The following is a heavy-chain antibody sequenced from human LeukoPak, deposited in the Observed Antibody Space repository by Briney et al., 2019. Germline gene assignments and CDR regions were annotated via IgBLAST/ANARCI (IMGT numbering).Heavy chain of an antibody. CDR2: IYYSGST. Sequence: VKPSETLSLTCTVSGGSISSSSYYWGWIRQPPGKGLERIGSIYYSGSTYYNPSLKSRVTISVDTSKNQFSLKLSSVTAADTAVYYCASHDVDYDYVWGSFSSWYFDYWGQGTLVTVSS. J-gene: IGHJ4*02. V-gene: IGHV4-39*01. CDR3: ASHDVDYDYVWGSFSSWYFDY. CDR1: GGSISSSSYY. D-gene: IGHD3-16*01.